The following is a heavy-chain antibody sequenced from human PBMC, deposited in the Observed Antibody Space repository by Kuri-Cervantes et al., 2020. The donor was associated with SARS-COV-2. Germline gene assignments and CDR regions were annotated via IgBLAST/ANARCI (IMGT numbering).Heavy chain of an antibody. CDR2: IVVGSGNT. Sequence: SVKVSCKASGFTFTSSAVQWVRQARGQRLEWIGWIVVGSGNTNYAQKFQERVTITRDMSTSTAYMELSSLRSEDTAVYYCASRTTVTTLPHYYYGMDVWGQGTLVTVSS. D-gene: IGHD4-17*01. CDR3: ASRTTVTTLPHYYYGMDV. V-gene: IGHV1-58*01. CDR1: GFTFTSSA. J-gene: IGHJ6*02.